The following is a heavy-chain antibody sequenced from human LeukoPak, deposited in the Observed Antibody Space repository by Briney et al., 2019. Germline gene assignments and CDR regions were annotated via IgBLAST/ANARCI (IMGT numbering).Heavy chain of an antibody. CDR2: ISGSGGST. V-gene: IGHV3-23*01. Sequence: GGSMRLSCAAYGFTFSVYAMSWVRQAPGKGLEWVSAISGSGGSTYYADSVKGRFTISRDNSKNTLYLQMNSLRAEDTAVYYCAKQNNWNYGAFDIWGQGTMVTVSS. J-gene: IGHJ3*02. D-gene: IGHD1-7*01. CDR1: GFTFSVYA. CDR3: AKQNNWNYGAFDI.